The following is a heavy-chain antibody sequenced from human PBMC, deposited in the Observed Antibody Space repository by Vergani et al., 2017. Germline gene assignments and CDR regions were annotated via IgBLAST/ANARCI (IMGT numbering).Heavy chain of an antibody. CDR3: ARGGGSYYLLDY. V-gene: IGHV4-34*11. D-gene: IGHD1-26*01. CDR2: IYYSGST. J-gene: IGHJ4*02. CDR1: GGSFSGYY. Sequence: QVQLQQWGAGLLKPSETLSLTCAVYGGSFSGYYWSWIRQPPGKGLEWIGYIYYSGSTNYNPSLKSRVTISVDTSKNQFSLKLSSVTAADTAVYYCARGGGSYYLLDYWGQGTLVTVSS.